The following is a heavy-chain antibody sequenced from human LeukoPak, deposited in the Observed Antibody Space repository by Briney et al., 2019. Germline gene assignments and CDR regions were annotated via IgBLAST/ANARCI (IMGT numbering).Heavy chain of an antibody. CDR1: GFTFSSYS. J-gene: IGHJ5*02. CDR2: ISSSSSYI. CDR3: ARDVAGNYYDSSGYSTGNWFDP. V-gene: IGHV3-21*01. Sequence: TAGGSLRLSCAASGFTFSSYSMNWVRQAPGKGLEWVSSISSSSSYIYYADSVKVRFTISRDNAKNSLYLQMNSLRAEDTAVYYCARDVAGNYYDSSGYSTGNWFDPWGQGTLVTVSS. D-gene: IGHD3-22*01.